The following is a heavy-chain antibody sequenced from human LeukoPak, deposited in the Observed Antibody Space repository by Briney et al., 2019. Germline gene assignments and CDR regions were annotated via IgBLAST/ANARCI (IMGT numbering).Heavy chain of an antibody. Sequence: GGSLRLSCAASGFTFSNYAMSWVRQAPGKGLEWVSAISGSGGSTYYADSVKGRFTISRDNAKNSLYLQMTSLRAEDTAVYYCARASALVLRYFDWLPRALGDAFDIWGQGTMVTVSS. D-gene: IGHD3-9*01. CDR3: ARASALVLRYFDWLPRALGDAFDI. J-gene: IGHJ3*02. CDR2: ISGSGGST. V-gene: IGHV3-23*01. CDR1: GFTFSNYA.